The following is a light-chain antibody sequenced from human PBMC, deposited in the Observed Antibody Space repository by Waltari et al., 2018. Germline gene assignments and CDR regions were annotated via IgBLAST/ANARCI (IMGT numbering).Light chain of an antibody. CDR1: QSVSSY. CDR3: QQRSNWPPS. V-gene: IGKV3-11*01. J-gene: IGKJ2*01. CDR2: DAS. Sequence: EMVLTQSPATLPLSPGERATLSCRASQSVSSYLAWYQQNPGKAPRLLIYDASNRATGIPARFSGSGSGTDFTLTISSLEPEDFAVYYCQQRSNWPPSFGQGTKLEIK.